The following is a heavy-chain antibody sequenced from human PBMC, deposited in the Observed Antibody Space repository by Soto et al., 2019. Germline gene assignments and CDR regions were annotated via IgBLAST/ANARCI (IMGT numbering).Heavy chain of an antibody. Sequence: PGGSLRLSCAASGFTFSSYAMHWVRQAPGKGLEWVAVISYDGANKYYADSVKGRFTISRDNSKNTLYLQMTSLRAEDTALYYCVRSMSFTHWSGYSQNYYYGMDVWGQGTTVTVSS. D-gene: IGHD3-3*01. CDR1: GFTFSSYA. J-gene: IGHJ6*02. CDR3: VRSMSFTHWSGYSQNYYYGMDV. CDR2: ISYDGANK. V-gene: IGHV3-30-3*01.